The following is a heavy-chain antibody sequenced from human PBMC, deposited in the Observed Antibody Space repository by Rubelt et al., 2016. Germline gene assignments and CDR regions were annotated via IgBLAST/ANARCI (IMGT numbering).Heavy chain of an antibody. Sequence: VQLVESGGGVVQPGRSLRLSCAASGFTFSSYGMHWVRQAPGKGLEWVSYISSSSSTIYYADSVKGRFTISRENAKNSVYLQMNSLRAEDTAVYYCARDMEDWSHEDYWGQGTLGTVSS. CDR2: ISSSSSTI. J-gene: IGHJ4*02. CDR3: ARDMEDWSHEDY. CDR1: GFTFSSYG. D-gene: IGHD3/OR15-3a*01. V-gene: IGHV3-48*04.